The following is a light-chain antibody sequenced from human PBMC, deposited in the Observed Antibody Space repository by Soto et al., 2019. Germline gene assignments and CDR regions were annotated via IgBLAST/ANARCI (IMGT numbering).Light chain of an antibody. J-gene: IGLJ1*01. CDR3: CSYAGSYTYV. CDR1: SSDVGGYNY. Sequence: QSALTQPASVSGSPGQSITIACTGTSSDVGGYNYVSWFQQHPGKAPKLMIYEVSNRPSGVPDRFSGSKSGNTASLTISGLQAEDEADYYCCSYAGSYTYVFGTGIKVTGL. V-gene: IGLV2-11*01. CDR2: EVS.